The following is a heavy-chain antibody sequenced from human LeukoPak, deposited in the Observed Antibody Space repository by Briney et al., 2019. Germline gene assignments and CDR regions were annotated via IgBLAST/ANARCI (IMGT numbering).Heavy chain of an antibody. CDR2: INHSGST. D-gene: IGHD2-2*03. CDR1: SESFSGYS. CDR3: ARGPDGYCSSASCHHYFDH. V-gene: IGHV4-34*01. J-gene: IGHJ4*02. Sequence: SETLSLTCAVYSESFSGYSYNWIRQPPGKGLDWIGKINHSGSTNYNPSLKSRVTISIDTSKNQFSLKLNSVTAADTGVYYCARGPDGYCSSASCHHYFDHWGQGTLVSVSS.